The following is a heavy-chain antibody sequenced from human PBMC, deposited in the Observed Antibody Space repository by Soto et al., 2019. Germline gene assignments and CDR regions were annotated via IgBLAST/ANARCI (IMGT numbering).Heavy chain of an antibody. Sequence: EVQLLESGGGLVQPGGSLRLSCAASGFTFTTYAMSWVRQPPGKGLGWVSGISSSGDIPYYADSVKGRFTISRDQSKKTVYLQMNSLRAEDKALYYCAKVNSIVGDGDHDYWGQGTLVSVSS. D-gene: IGHD4-17*01. CDR3: AKVNSIVGDGDHDY. CDR2: ISSSGDIP. CDR1: GFTFTTYA. J-gene: IGHJ4*02. V-gene: IGHV3-23*01.